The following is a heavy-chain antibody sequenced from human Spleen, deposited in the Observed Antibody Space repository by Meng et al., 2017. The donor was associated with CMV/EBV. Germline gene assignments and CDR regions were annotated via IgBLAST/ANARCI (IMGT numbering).Heavy chain of an antibody. CDR3: ARGTYDYVWGSYRYTVDY. J-gene: IGHJ4*02. CDR2: IIPILGIA. D-gene: IGHD3-16*02. CDR1: TFSSYA. Sequence: TFSSYAISWVRQAPGQGLEWMGGIIPILGIANYAQKFQGRVTITADKSTSTAYMELSSLRSEDTAVYYCARGTYDYVWGSYRYTVDYWGQGTLVTVSS. V-gene: IGHV1-69*10.